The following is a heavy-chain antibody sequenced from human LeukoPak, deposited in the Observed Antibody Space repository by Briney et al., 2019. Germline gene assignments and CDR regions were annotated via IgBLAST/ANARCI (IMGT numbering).Heavy chain of an antibody. D-gene: IGHD3-22*01. J-gene: IGHJ4*02. V-gene: IGHV3-15*01. Sequence: GGSLRLSCAASGFTFSNAWMSWVRQAPGKGLEWVGRIKSKTDGGTTDYAAPVKGRFTISRDDSKNTLYLQTNSLKTEVTAVYYCTTGGMIVVVITAVWGQGTLVTVSS. CDR1: GFTFSNAW. CDR3: TTGGMIVVVITAV. CDR2: IKSKTDGGTT.